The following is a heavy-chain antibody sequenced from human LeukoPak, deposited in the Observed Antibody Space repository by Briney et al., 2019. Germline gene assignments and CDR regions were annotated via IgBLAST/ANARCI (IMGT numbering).Heavy chain of an antibody. CDR3: ARGSSGWYSIDY. V-gene: IGHV4-4*07. J-gene: IGHJ4*02. Sequence: KASETLSLTCTVSGGSINNYYWSWIRQPAVKGLEWIGRIYSSGTTNYNPSLNSRITMSVDTSKNQFSLKLSSVTAADTAVYYCARGSSGWYSIDYWGQGTLVTVSS. CDR1: GGSINNYY. D-gene: IGHD6-19*01. CDR2: IYSSGTT.